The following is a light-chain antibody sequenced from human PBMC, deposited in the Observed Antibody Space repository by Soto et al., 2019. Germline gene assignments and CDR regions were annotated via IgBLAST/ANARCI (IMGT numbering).Light chain of an antibody. CDR3: SSYTSSSTPRDA. Sequence: QSVLTQPASVSGSPGQSITISCTGTSSDVVGYNYVSWYQQHPGKAPKLMIYDVSNRPSGVSNRFSGSKSGNTASLTISGLQAEDEADYYCSSYTSSSTPRDAFGTGTKVTVL. CDR1: SSDVVGYNY. J-gene: IGLJ1*01. V-gene: IGLV2-14*01. CDR2: DVS.